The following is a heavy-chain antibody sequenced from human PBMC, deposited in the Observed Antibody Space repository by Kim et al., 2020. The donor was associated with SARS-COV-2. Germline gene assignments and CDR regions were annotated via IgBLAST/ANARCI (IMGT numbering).Heavy chain of an antibody. V-gene: IGHV4-39*07. D-gene: IGHD4-17*01. CDR3: ARLTTVTTGGHFDY. J-gene: IGHJ4*02. Sequence: PSPTRRVTTSVDTPKNQYSLKLSSVTAADTAVYYCARLTTVTTGGHFDYWGQGKLVTVSS.